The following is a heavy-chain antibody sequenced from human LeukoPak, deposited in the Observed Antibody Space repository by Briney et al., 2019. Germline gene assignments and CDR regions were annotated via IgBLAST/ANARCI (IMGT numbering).Heavy chain of an antibody. V-gene: IGHV4-4*07. CDR3: ARTGYSYGWVDGMNYYYYMDV. Sequence: SETLSLTCTVSGGSISSYYWSWIRQPAGKGLEWIGRIYTSGSTNYNPSLKSRVTMSVDTSKNQFSLKLSSVTAADMAVYYCARTGYSYGWVDGMNYYYYMDVWGKGTMVTVSS. CDR2: IYTSGST. J-gene: IGHJ6*03. CDR1: GGSISSYY. D-gene: IGHD5-18*01.